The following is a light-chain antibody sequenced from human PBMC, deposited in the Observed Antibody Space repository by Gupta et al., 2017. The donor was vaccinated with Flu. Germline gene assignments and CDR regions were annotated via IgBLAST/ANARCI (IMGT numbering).Light chain of an antibody. CDR1: QSVSSNY. Sequence: DIVLTQSPGTLSLSPVESATLSCRASQSVSSNYLAWYQQKPGQAPRLLIHGVSSRATDIPDRFNGSGSGTDFTRTISRLEPENFAVYYCQQEGSAPWTFGEGTKVEIK. CDR2: GVS. J-gene: IGKJ1*01. CDR3: QQEGSAPWT. V-gene: IGKV3-20*01.